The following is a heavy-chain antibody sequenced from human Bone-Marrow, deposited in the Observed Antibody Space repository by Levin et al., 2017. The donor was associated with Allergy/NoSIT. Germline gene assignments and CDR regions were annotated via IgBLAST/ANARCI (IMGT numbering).Heavy chain of an antibody. CDR1: GFTFSSYT. CDR3: VRDGPVDTTFDN. V-gene: IGHV3-30*09. CDR2: ISHDGSDK. D-gene: IGHD5-18*01. J-gene: IGHJ4*02. Sequence: GESLKISCAGSGFTFSSYTMVWVRQAPGKGLEWVTVISHDGSDKYYADFVKGRFAISRDNSKNTMYLQMNSLRAEDTAMYYCVRDGPVDTTFDNWGQGTLVTVSS.